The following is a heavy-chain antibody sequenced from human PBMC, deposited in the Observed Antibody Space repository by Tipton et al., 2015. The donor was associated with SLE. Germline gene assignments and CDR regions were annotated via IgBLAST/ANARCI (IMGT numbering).Heavy chain of an antibody. Sequence: TLSLTCTVSGYSISSGYYWGWIRQPPGKGLEWIGSIYHSGSTYYNPSLKSRVTISVDTSKNQFSLKLSSVTAADTAVYYCARATRTSTVTTRGTYYFDYWGQGTLVTVSS. J-gene: IGHJ4*02. D-gene: IGHD4-17*01. CDR2: IYHSGST. CDR1: GYSISSGYY. CDR3: ARATRTSTVTTRGTYYFDY. V-gene: IGHV4-38-2*02.